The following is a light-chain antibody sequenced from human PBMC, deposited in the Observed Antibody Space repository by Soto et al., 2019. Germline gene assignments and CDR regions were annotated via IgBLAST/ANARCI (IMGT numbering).Light chain of an antibody. Sequence: DIQMTQSPSFLPASVGDRVTITCRASQSITTYLNWYQQKPGKAPRLLMYGASNLQSGVPSRFSGSGSGTEFTLSISSLQPDDFATYFCHQTHSLPQTFGHGTKVDIK. CDR1: QSITTY. J-gene: IGKJ1*01. CDR3: HQTHSLPQT. CDR2: GAS. V-gene: IGKV1-39*01.